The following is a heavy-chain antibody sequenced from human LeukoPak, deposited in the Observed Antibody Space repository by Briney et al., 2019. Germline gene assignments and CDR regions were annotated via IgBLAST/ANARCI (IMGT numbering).Heavy chain of an antibody. CDR1: GGTFSSYA. J-gene: IGHJ4*02. D-gene: IGHD6-19*01. CDR2: INPNSGGT. Sequence: ASVKVSCKASGGTFSSYAISWVRQAPGQGLEWMGWINPNSGGTNYAQKFQGRVTMTRDTSISTAYMELSRLRSDDTAVYYCARATPLAVAGTFWGQGTLVTVSS. V-gene: IGHV1-2*02. CDR3: ARATPLAVAGTF.